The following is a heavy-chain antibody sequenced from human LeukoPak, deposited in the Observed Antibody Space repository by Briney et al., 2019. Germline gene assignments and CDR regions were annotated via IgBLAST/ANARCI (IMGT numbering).Heavy chain of an antibody. CDR3: ATYTHWVAGDV. Sequence: PGGSLKLSCAPSGFTLSDFWMSWVRQAPGKGLGGVANMNQDGSAKGYVDSVKGRFTISRDNARNSLYLQMSSLRPEDTAVYYCATYTHWVAGDVWGQGTTVTVSS. CDR1: GFTLSDFW. V-gene: IGHV3-7*01. CDR2: MNQDGSAK. D-gene: IGHD3-16*01. J-gene: IGHJ6*02.